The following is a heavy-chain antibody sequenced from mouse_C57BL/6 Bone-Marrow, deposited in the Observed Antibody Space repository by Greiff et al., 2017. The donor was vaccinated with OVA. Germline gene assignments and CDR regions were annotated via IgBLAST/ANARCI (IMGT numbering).Heavy chain of an antibody. CDR3: ARESNGDGYFDV. CDR1: GFTFSDFY. Sequence: DVHLVESGGGLVQSGRSLRLSCATSGFTFSDFYMEWVRQAPGKGLEWLAASRNKANDYTTEYSASVKGRFIVSRDTTQSILYLQMNDLRAEDTAIYYCARESNGDGYFDVWGTGTTVTVSA. D-gene: IGHD4-1*01. J-gene: IGHJ1*03. CDR2: SRNKANDYTT. V-gene: IGHV7-1*01.